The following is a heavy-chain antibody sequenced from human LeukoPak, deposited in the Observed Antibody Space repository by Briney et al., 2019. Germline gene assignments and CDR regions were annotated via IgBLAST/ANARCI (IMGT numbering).Heavy chain of an antibody. CDR3: ARHGGGGESYPRVFDY. CDR1: GGSISPYY. V-gene: IGHV4-59*08. J-gene: IGHJ4*02. D-gene: IGHD1-26*01. CDR2: IYYSGST. Sequence: PSETLSLTCTVSGGSISPYYWSWIRQPPGKGLEWIGYIYYSGSTNHNPSLNSRVTISVDTAQNQFSLKLSSMTAADTAVYYCARHGGGGESYPRVFDYWGRGNLVTVSS.